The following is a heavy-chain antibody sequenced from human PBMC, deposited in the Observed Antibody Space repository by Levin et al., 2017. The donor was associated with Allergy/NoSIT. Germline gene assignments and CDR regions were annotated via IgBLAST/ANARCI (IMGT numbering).Heavy chain of an antibody. CDR2: IWYDGSNK. J-gene: IGHJ5*02. D-gene: IGHD3-22*01. CDR1: GFTFSSYG. V-gene: IGHV3-33*01. CDR3: ARETYYYDSSGYYWWFDP. Sequence: GESLKISCAASGFTFSSYGMHWVRQAPGKGLEWVAVIWYDGSNKYYADSVKGRFTISRDNSKNTLYLQMNSLRAEDTAVYYCARETYYYDSSGYYWWFDPWGQGTLVTVSS.